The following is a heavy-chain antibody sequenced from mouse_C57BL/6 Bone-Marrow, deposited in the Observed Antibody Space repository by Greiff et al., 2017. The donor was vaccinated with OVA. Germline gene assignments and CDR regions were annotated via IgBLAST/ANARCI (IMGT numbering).Heavy chain of an antibody. CDR2: IYPGSGST. D-gene: IGHD1-1*01. CDR1: GYTFTSYW. Sequence: QVQLQQPGAELVKPGASVKMSCKASGYTFTSYWITWVKQRPGQGLEWIGDIYPGSGSTNYNEKFKSKATLTVDTSSSTAYMQLSSLTSEDSAVYYCARRDYGSSLGFAYRGQGTLVTVSA. V-gene: IGHV1-55*01. CDR3: ARRDYGSSLGFAY. J-gene: IGHJ3*01.